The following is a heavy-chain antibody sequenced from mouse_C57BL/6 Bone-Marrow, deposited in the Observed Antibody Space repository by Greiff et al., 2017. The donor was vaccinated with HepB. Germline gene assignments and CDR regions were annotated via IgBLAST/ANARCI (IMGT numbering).Heavy chain of an antibody. V-gene: IGHV1-54*01. D-gene: IGHD2-2*01. Sequence: QVHVKQSGAELVRPGTSVKVSCKASGYSFTNYLIEWVKQRPGQGLEWIGVINPGSGGTNYNEKFKGKATLTADKSSSTAYMQLSSLTSEDSAVYFCAKYGYDGRFAYWGQGTLVTVSA. CDR3: AKYGYDGRFAY. J-gene: IGHJ3*01. CDR2: INPGSGGT. CDR1: GYSFTNYL.